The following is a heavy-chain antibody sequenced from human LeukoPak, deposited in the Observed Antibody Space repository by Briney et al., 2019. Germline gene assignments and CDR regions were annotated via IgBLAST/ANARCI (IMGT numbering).Heavy chain of an antibody. V-gene: IGHV3-21*01. J-gene: IGHJ4*02. D-gene: IGHD6-6*01. CDR2: ISSSSSHT. CDR1: GFTFSSYS. CDR3: ARDSIAARRMDY. Sequence: GGSLRLSCAASGFTFSSYSMNWVRQAPGKGLEWVSSISSSSSHTYYADSEQGRFTIARDNAKNSLYLQMNSLRAEDTAVYYCARDSIAARRMDYWGQGTLVTVSS.